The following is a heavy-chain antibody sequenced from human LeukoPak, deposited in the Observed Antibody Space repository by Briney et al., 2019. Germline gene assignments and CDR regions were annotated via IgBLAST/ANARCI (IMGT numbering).Heavy chain of an antibody. CDR3: ANRVAQHDS. Sequence: GGSLRLSCAASGFTSSSYSMNWVRQAPGKGLEWVSGIPSSGPITYYADSVKGRFTISRDNSKNTLYLQMNSLTAEDTGIYYCANRVAQHDSWGQGTLVTVSS. D-gene: IGHD3-3*01. J-gene: IGHJ5*02. CDR2: IPSSGPIT. CDR1: GFTSSSYS. V-gene: IGHV3-23*01.